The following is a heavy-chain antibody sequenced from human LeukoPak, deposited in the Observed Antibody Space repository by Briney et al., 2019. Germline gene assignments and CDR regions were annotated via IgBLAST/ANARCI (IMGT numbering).Heavy chain of an antibody. CDR3: ARGRVATIADDAFDI. J-gene: IGHJ3*02. CDR2: IYSGGST. D-gene: IGHD5-12*01. Sequence: GGSLRLSCAASGFTVSSNYMSWVRQAPGKGLEWVSVIYSGGSTYYADSVKGRFTISRDNSKNTLYLQMNSLRAEDTAVYYCARGRVATIADDAFDIWGQGTMVTVSS. CDR1: GFTVSSNY. V-gene: IGHV3-53*01.